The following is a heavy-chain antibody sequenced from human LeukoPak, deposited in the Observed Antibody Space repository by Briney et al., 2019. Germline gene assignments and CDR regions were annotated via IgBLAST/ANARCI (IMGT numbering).Heavy chain of an antibody. V-gene: IGHV3-23*01. CDR1: GFTFSSYA. D-gene: IGHD3-22*01. Sequence: PGGSLRLSCAASGFTFSSYAMSWVRQAPGKGLEWVSAISGSGGSTYYADSVKGRFTISRDNSKNTLYLQMNSLRAEDTAVYYCAKYKRYYYDSSGYYYVGFDYWGQGTLVTVSS. CDR2: ISGSGGST. J-gene: IGHJ4*02. CDR3: AKYKRYYYDSSGYYYVGFDY.